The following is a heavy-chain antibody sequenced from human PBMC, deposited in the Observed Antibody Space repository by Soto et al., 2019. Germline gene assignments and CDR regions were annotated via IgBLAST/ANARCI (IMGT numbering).Heavy chain of an antibody. CDR2: INAGNGNT. CDR3: ARDQHSLSYFDY. V-gene: IGHV1-3*01. J-gene: IGHJ4*02. D-gene: IGHD3-16*01. CDR1: GYTFTSYA. Sequence: ASVKVSCKASGYTFTSYAMHWVRQAPGQRLEWMGWINAGNGNTKYSQKFQGRVTITRDTSASTAYMELSSLRSEDTAVYYCARDQHSLSYFDYWGQGTLVTVSS.